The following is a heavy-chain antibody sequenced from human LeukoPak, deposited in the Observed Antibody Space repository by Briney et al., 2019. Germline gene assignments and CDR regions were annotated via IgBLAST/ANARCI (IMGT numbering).Heavy chain of an antibody. D-gene: IGHD3-3*01. CDR1: GGTLSRYA. CDR3: ARVQNPPWKSVWSDSYMDV. CDR2: IVPIFGTA. J-gene: IGHJ6*03. Sequence: SVKVSCKASGGTLSRYAISCVRHAPGQGRECMGGIVPIFGTANYAQKFQGRVTITTDESTSTAYMELSSLRSEDTAVYYCARVQNPPWKSVWSDSYMDVWGKGTTVTVSS. V-gene: IGHV1-69*05.